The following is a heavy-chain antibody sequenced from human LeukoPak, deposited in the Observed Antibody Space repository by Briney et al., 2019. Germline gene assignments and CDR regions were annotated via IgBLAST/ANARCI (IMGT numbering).Heavy chain of an antibody. CDR3: ARGGTQQHGMHV. CDR1: GYTFTSYD. CDR2: MNPNSGNT. D-gene: IGHD6-13*01. Sequence: GASVKVSCKASGYTFTSYDINWVRPATGQGPEWMGWMNPNSGNTGYAQKFQGRVTMTRNTSISTAYMELSSLRSEDTAVYYCARGGTQQHGMHVWGQGTTVTVSS. J-gene: IGHJ6*02. V-gene: IGHV1-8*01.